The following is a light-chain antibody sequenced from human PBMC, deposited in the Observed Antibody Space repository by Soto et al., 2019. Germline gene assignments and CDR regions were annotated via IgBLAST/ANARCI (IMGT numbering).Light chain of an antibody. V-gene: IGKV1-5*03. CDR3: QQYINRWT. CDR1: QSISTL. J-gene: IGKJ1*01. Sequence: DIQMTQSPSTLSASVGDRVTITCRASQSISTLLAWYQQKPGKAPKLLIYKASSLESGVPSRFSGSGSGTEFTLTISSLQPDDSATYYCQQYINRWTFGQGTKVDIK. CDR2: KAS.